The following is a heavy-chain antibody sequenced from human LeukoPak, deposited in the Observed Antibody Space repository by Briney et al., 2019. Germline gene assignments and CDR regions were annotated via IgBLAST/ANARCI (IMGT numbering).Heavy chain of an antibody. CDR2: IGTAGDT. V-gene: IGHV3-13*01. Sequence: PGGSLRLSCAASGFTFSSYDMHWVRQATGKGLEWVSAIGTAGDTYYPDSVKGRFTISRDNAKNSLFLQMNSLRAEDTAVYYCARVLRYCSGGNCYSGGLGYMDVWGKGTTVTISS. D-gene: IGHD2-15*01. J-gene: IGHJ6*03. CDR1: GFTFSSYD. CDR3: ARVLRYCSGGNCYSGGLGYMDV.